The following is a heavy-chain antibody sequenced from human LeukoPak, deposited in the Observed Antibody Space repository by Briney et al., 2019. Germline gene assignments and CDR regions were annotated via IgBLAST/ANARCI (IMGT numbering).Heavy chain of an antibody. V-gene: IGHV1-18*01. D-gene: IGHD1-7*01. J-gene: IGHJ5*02. CDR2: MSPYNGNT. Sequence: VASVTVSYKASVYTFTSYGISWVRQAPGQGLEWMGWMSPYNGNTNYAQKLQGRVTMTTDTSTSTAYMELRSLRSDDTAVYYCASLLTTGTTTGGWFDPWGQGTLVTVSS. CDR1: VYTFTSYG. CDR3: ASLLTTGTTTGGWFDP.